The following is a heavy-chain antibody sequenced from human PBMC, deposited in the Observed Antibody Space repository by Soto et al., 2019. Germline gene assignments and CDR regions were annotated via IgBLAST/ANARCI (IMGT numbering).Heavy chain of an antibody. CDR1: GYSFTSYW. V-gene: IGHV5-51*01. D-gene: IGHD3-22*01. Sequence: PGESLKISCKGSGYSFTSYWIGWVLQMPGKGLEWMGIIYPGDSDTRYSPSFQGQVTISADKSISTAYLQWSSLKASDTAMYYCARLDSSGYYLNYYGMDVWGQGTTVTVSS. CDR2: IYPGDSDT. J-gene: IGHJ6*02. CDR3: ARLDSSGYYLNYYGMDV.